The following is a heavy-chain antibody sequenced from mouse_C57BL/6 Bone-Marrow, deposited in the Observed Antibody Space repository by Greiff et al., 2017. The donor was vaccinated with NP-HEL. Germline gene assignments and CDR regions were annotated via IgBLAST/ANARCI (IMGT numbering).Heavy chain of an antibody. CDR3: ARDFQSAY. J-gene: IGHJ3*01. V-gene: IGHV5-16*01. Sequence: EVKLVESEGGLVQPGSSMKLSCTTSGFTFSDYYMAWVRQVPEKGLEWVANINYDGSSTYYLDSLKSRFIISRDNAKNILYLQMSSLKSEDTATYYCARDFQSAYWGQGTLVTVSA. CDR2: INYDGSST. CDR1: GFTFSDYY.